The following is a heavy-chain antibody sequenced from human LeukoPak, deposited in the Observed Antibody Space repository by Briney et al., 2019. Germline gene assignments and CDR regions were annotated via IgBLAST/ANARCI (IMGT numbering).Heavy chain of an antibody. V-gene: IGHV3-21*01. D-gene: IGHD6-19*01. CDR1: GFTFSSYS. CDR2: ISSSSYI. Sequence: PGGSLRLSCAASGFTFSSYSMNWVRQAPGKGLEWVSSISSSSYIYYADSVKGRFTISRDNAKNSLYLQMNSLRAEDTAVYYCARVWGSGWYVSDYWGQGTLVTVSS. CDR3: ARVWGSGWYVSDY. J-gene: IGHJ4*02.